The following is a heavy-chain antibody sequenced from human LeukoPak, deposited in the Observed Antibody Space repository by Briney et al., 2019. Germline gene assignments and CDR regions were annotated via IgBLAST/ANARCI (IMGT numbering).Heavy chain of an antibody. CDR2: ISYDGSNK. Sequence: GGSLRLSCAASGFTFSSYGMHWVRQAPGKGLEWVAVISYDGSNKYYADSVKGRFTISRDNSKNTLYLQMNSLRAEDTAVYYCAKEYDILTGYYLLDYWGQGTLVTVSS. D-gene: IGHD3-9*01. CDR1: GFTFSSYG. J-gene: IGHJ4*02. CDR3: AKEYDILTGYYLLDY. V-gene: IGHV3-30*18.